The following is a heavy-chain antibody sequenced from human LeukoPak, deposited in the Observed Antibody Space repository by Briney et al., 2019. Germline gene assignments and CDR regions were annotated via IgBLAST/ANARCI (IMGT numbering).Heavy chain of an antibody. CDR2: INHSGST. CDR1: GGSFSGYY. CDR3: ARGTLYCTNGVCSYYFDY. V-gene: IGHV4-34*01. D-gene: IGHD2-8*01. Sequence: SETLSLTCAVYGGSFSGYYWSWIRQPPGKGLEWIGEINHSGSTNYNPSLKSRVTISVDTSKSQFSLKLSSVTAADTAVYYCARGTLYCTNGVCSYYFDYWGQGTLVTVSS. J-gene: IGHJ4*02.